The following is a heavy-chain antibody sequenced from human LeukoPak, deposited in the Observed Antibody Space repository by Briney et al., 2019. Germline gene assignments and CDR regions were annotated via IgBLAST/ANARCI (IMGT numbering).Heavy chain of an antibody. J-gene: IGHJ4*02. Sequence: SETLSLTCRVSGGFISTYYWGWIRQPPGKGLEWIGSIYYSGSTYYNPSLKSRVTISVDTSKNQFSLKLSSVTAADTAVYYCASYVWGSYFGPKRFDYWGQGTLVTVSS. V-gene: IGHV4-39*01. CDR3: ASYVWGSYFGPKRFDY. D-gene: IGHD3-16*01. CDR1: GGFISTYY. CDR2: IYYSGST.